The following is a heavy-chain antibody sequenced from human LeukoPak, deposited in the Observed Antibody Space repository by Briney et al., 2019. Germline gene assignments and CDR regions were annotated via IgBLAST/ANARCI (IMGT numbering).Heavy chain of an antibody. V-gene: IGHV3-7*01. J-gene: IGHJ5*02. Sequence: GGSLRLSCAASGFTFSSYWMSWVRQAPGKGLEWVANIKQDGSEKYYVDSVKGRFTISRDNAKNSLYLQMNSLRAEDTAVYYCARGGSGSIHNWFDPWGQGTLVTVSS. CDR2: IKQDGSEK. D-gene: IGHD6-19*01. CDR3: ARGGSGSIHNWFDP. CDR1: GFTFSSYW.